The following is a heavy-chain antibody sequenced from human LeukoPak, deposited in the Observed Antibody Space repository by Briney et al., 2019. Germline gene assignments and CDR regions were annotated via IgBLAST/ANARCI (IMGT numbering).Heavy chain of an antibody. J-gene: IGHJ6*02. Sequence: PGRSLRLSCAASGFTFSSYGMHWVRQAPGKGLEWVAVIWYDGSNKYYADSVKGRFTISRDNSKNTLYLQVNSLRAEDTAVYYCAKDQFWSGLTTMDVWGQGTTVTVSS. CDR1: GFTFSSYG. D-gene: IGHD3-3*01. V-gene: IGHV3-33*06. CDR2: IWYDGSNK. CDR3: AKDQFWSGLTTMDV.